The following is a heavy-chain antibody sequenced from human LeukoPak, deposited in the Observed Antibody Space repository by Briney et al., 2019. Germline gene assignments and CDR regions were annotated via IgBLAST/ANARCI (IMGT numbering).Heavy chain of an antibody. V-gene: IGHV1-2*02. CDR1: GYTFTDCY. Sequence: ASVKVSCKASGYTFTDCYMHWVRQAPGQGFEWMGWIKPNDGDTNYAQKFQGRVTMTRDPSISTAHMEVSRLRSDDTAVYYCARANFLYCSSSTCLFDYWGQGTLVTVSS. CDR2: IKPNDGDT. D-gene: IGHD2-2*01. CDR3: ARANFLYCSSSTCLFDY. J-gene: IGHJ4*02.